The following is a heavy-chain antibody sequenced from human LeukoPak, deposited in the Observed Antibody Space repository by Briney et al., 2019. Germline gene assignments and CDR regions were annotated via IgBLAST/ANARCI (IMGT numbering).Heavy chain of an antibody. CDR1: GFIFSSYW. D-gene: IGHD6-13*01. CDR2: INTDGSST. J-gene: IGHJ3*02. V-gene: IGHV3-74*01. Sequence: GGSLRLSCAASGFIFSSYWMTWVRQAPGKGLVWVSRINTDGSSTFYADSVKGRFTISRDNAKNTLYLQMNSLRAEDTAVYYCARGSSSWRNALDIWGQGTMVTVSS. CDR3: ARGSSSWRNALDI.